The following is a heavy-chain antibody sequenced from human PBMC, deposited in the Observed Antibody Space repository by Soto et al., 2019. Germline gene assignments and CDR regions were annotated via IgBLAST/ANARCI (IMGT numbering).Heavy chain of an antibody. CDR3: ATSTWYAFDI. CDR2: ISGSSDFL. Sequence: GSLRLSCAASGFTFSNSIINWVRRAPGQGLEWVSSISGSSDFLYYADSVKGRFTISRDTATNSLYLQMNSLRAKDTAGYYCATSTWYAFDIWGQGTMVTVS. J-gene: IGHJ3*02. CDR1: GFTFSNSI. V-gene: IGHV3-21*01. D-gene: IGHD6-13*01.